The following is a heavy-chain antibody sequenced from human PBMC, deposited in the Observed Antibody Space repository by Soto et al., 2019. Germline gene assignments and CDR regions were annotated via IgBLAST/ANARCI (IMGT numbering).Heavy chain of an antibody. D-gene: IGHD2-2*01. CDR3: AKTEINCISTICSRYYYYGMDV. CDR2: IIPIFGTA. CDR1: GGTFSSYA. J-gene: IGHJ6*02. Sequence: SVKVSCKASGGTFSSYAISWVRQAPGQGLEWMGGIIPIFGTANYAQKFQGRVTITADESTSTAYMELSSLRSEDTAVYYCAKTEINCISTICSRYYYYGMDVWG. V-gene: IGHV1-69*13.